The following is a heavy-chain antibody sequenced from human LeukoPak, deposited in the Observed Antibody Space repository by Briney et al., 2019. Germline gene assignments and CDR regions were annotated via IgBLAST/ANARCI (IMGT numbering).Heavy chain of an antibody. CDR2: ISGSGGST. V-gene: IGHV3-23*01. CDR1: GFTFSTYA. CDR3: AKASYGLIDY. D-gene: IGHD3-10*01. Sequence: GKSLRLSCAASGFTFSTYAMSWVRQAPGKGLEWVSAISGSGGSTYYAESVKGRFTISRDNSKNTLYLQMNSLRAEDTAVYYCAKASYGLIDYWGQGPLVTVSS. J-gene: IGHJ4*02.